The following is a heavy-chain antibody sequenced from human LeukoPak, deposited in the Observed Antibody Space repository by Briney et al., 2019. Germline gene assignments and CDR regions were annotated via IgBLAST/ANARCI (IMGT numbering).Heavy chain of an antibody. CDR3: ARDRSSCFDY. Sequence: GGSLRLSCAAPGFTFSSYGIHWVRQAPGKGLEWVALISYDGSNKYYADSVKGRFPISRDNSKNTLYLQMNSLRAEDTAVYYCARDRSSCFDYWGQGTLVTVSS. CDR1: GFTFSSYG. J-gene: IGHJ4*02. CDR2: ISYDGSNK. D-gene: IGHD6-13*01. V-gene: IGHV3-33*01.